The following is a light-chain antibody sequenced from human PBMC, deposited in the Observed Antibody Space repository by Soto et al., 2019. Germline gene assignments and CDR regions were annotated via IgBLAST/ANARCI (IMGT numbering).Light chain of an antibody. CDR2: DVS. Sequence: QSALTQPASVSGSPGQSITISCTGTSSDGGGYNYVSWYQQHPGKAPKLMIYDVSNRTSGVSNRFSGSMSGNTATLTISGLQAEDEADYYCSSYTSSSTLGFGTGTKMTVL. V-gene: IGLV2-14*01. CDR1: SSDGGGYNY. CDR3: SSYTSSSTLG. J-gene: IGLJ1*01.